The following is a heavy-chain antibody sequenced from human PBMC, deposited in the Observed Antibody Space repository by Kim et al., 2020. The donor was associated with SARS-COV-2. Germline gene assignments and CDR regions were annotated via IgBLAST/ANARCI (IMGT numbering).Heavy chain of an antibody. V-gene: IGHV6-1*01. CDR3: ARVERYSSSWYGFPAYNWFDP. CDR2: TYYRSKWYN. CDR1: GDSVSSNSAA. Sequence: SQTLSLTCAISGDSVSSNSAAWNWIRQSPSRGLEWLGRTYYRSKWYNDYAVSVKSRITINPDTSKNQFSLQLNSVTPEDTAVYYCARVERYSSSWYGFPAYNWFDPWGQGTLVTVSS. D-gene: IGHD6-13*01. J-gene: IGHJ5*02.